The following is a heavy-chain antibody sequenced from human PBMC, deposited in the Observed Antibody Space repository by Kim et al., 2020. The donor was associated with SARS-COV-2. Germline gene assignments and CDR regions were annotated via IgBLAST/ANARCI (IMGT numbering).Heavy chain of an antibody. CDR3: ASGGRAAMATDFFDY. Sequence: ASVKVSCKASGYTFTGYYMHWVRQAPGQGLEWMGWINPNSGGTKYAQKFQGWVTMTRDTSISTAYMEMSRLTSDDTAVYYCASGGRAAMATDFFDYWGQGTLVTVSS. CDR1: GYTFTGYY. V-gene: IGHV1-2*04. J-gene: IGHJ4*02. CDR2: INPNSGGT. D-gene: IGHD5-18*01.